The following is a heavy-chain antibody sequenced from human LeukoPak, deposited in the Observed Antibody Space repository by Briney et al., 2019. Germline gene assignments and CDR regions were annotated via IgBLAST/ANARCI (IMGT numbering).Heavy chain of an antibody. CDR3: ARDLDTAMAEPDY. V-gene: IGHV3-43*01. D-gene: IGHD5-18*01. CDR2: ISWDGGST. J-gene: IGHJ4*02. CDR1: GFTFDDYT. Sequence: GSLRLSCAASGFTFDDYTMHWVRQAPGKGLEWVSLISWDGGSTYYADSVKGRFTISRDNSKNSLYLQMNSLRAEDTAVYYCARDLDTAMAEPDYWGQGTLVTVSS.